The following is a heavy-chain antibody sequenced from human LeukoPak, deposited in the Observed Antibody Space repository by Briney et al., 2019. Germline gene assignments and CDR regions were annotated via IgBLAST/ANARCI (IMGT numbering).Heavy chain of an antibody. D-gene: IGHD5-18*01. J-gene: IGHJ4*02. V-gene: IGHV4-38-2*02. CDR2: IYHSGST. Sequence: SETLSLTCTVSGGSINTYYWSWIRQPPGKGLEWIGSIYHSGSTYYNPSLKSRVTISVDTSKNQFSLKLSSVTAADTAVYYCARAWIQPHFDYWGQGTLVTVSS. CDR1: GGSINTYY. CDR3: ARAWIQPHFDY.